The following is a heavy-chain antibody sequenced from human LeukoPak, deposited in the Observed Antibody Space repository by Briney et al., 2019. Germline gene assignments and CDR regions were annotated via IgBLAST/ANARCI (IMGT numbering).Heavy chain of an antibody. J-gene: IGHJ4*02. D-gene: IGHD3-22*01. CDR2: IYYSGST. V-gene: IGHV4-39*01. Sequence: SETLSLTCTVSGGSISSGTYYWGWIHQPPGKGLEWIGSIYYSGSTYYNPSLKSRVTISVDTSKNQFSLKLSSVTAADTAVCYCASDSSGCYFFDYWGQGTLVTVSS. CDR3: ASDSSGCYFFDY. CDR1: GGSISSGTYY.